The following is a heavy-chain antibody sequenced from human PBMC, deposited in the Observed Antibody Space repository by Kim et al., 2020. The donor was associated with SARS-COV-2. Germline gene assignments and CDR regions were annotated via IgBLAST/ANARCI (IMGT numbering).Heavy chain of an antibody. V-gene: IGHV4-59*01. CDR3: ARDLGVVGLDY. J-gene: IGHJ4*02. Sequence: TSTNPAHKGQVTISVDTSKSRLALKLSSVTAADTAVYYCARDLGVVGLDYWGQGTLVTVSS. D-gene: IGHD2-15*01. CDR2: T.